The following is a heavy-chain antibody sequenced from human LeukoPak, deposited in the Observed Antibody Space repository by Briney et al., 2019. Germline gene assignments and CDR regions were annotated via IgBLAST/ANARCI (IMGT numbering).Heavy chain of an antibody. CDR3: ARAHPVEYSSSSGPGYSYDTFDY. D-gene: IGHD6-6*01. Sequence: SETLSLTCTVSGYSISSDYYWGWIRQPPGKGLEWIGSIHHSGRTYYNPSLKSRVTISVDTSKNQFSLKLSSVTAADTAVYYCARAHPVEYSSSSGPGYSYDTFDYWGQGTLVTVSS. V-gene: IGHV4-38-2*02. CDR1: GYSISSDYY. J-gene: IGHJ4*02. CDR2: IHHSGRT.